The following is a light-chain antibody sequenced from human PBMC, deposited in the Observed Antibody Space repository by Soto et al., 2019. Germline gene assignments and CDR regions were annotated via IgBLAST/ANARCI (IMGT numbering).Light chain of an antibody. V-gene: IGKV3-15*01. J-gene: IGKJ1*01. CDR2: GAS. CDR1: QSVSSN. Sequence: EIVMTQSPATLSVSPGERATLSCRASQSVSSNLAWYQQKPGQAPRLLIYGASTRATGIPARFSGSGSGTEFTLTISSLQSEDCAVYYCQKYNNWPPAFGQGTKVELK. CDR3: QKYNNWPPA.